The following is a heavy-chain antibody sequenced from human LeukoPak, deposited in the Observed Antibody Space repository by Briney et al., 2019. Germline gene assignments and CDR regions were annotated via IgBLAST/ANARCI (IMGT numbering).Heavy chain of an antibody. D-gene: IGHD3-22*01. CDR3: ARHEKNGGYYDN. CDR1: GGSINYYF. J-gene: IGHJ4*02. CDR2: IYYSGGT. Sequence: SETLSLTCTVSGGSINYYFWSWIRQPPGKGLEWIGYIYYSGGTDYNPSLRSRVTISVDTSKNQFSLQLRSVTAADTAVYYCARHEKNGGYYDNWGQGTLVTVSS. V-gene: IGHV4-59*08.